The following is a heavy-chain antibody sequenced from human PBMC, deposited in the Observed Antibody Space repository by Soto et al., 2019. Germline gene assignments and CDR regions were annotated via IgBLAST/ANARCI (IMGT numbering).Heavy chain of an antibody. CDR3: TRGGNSADGYNGGGY. CDR1: GYTFTSFD. V-gene: IGHV1-8*01. J-gene: IGHJ4*02. CDR2: MNPNSGHT. D-gene: IGHD1-1*01. Sequence: ASVKVSCKASGYTFTSFDINWVRQATGQGLEWMGWMNPNSGHTGYAQKFQGRVTMTRDTSISTAYMELSSLRYEDTAVYYCTRGGNSADGYNGGGYWGQGTLVTVSS.